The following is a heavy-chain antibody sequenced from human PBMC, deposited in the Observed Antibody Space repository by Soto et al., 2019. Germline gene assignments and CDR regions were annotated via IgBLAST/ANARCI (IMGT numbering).Heavy chain of an antibody. CDR1: GFTFSSYA. J-gene: IGHJ5*02. CDR2: ISGSGGST. V-gene: IGHV3-23*01. Sequence: PGGSLRLSCTAPGFTFSSYAMSWVRQAPGKGLEWVSGISGSGGSTYYADSVKGRFTISRDNSKNTLYLQMNSLRAEDTAVYYCAKVSRSYSSRTGWFDPWGQGTLVTVSS. CDR3: AKVSRSYSSRTGWFDP. D-gene: IGHD6-13*01.